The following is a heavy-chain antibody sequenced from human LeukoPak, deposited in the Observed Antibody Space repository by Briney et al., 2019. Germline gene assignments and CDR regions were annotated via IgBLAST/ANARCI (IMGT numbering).Heavy chain of an antibody. V-gene: IGHV4-59*08. J-gene: IGHJ4*02. CDR1: GVSISSYY. CDR3: ARHNTVVPPHYFDY. D-gene: IGHD4-23*01. CDR2: VFYSGST. Sequence: SETLSLTCTVSGVSISSYYWSWIRQPPGKGLEWIGYVFYSGSTNYNPSLKSRVTMSLGTSKNQISLKLSSVTAADTAMYYCARHNTVVPPHYFDYWGQGTLVTVSS.